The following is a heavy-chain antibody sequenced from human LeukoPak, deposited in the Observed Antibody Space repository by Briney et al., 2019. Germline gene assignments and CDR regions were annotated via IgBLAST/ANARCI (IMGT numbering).Heavy chain of an antibody. CDR2: IRSKAYGGTT. CDR1: GFTFGDYA. CDR3: TRGVVPAAIDAFDI. V-gene: IGHV3-49*04. J-gene: IGHJ3*02. Sequence: PGGSLRLSCTASGFTFGDYAMSWVRQAPGKGLEWVGFIRSKAYGGTTEYAASVKGRFTISRDDSKSIAYLQMNSLKTEDTAVYYCTRGVVPAAIDAFDIWGQGTMVTVSS. D-gene: IGHD2-2*02.